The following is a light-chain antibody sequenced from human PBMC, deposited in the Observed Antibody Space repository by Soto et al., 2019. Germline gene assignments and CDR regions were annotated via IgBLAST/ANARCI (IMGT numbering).Light chain of an antibody. CDR2: GAS. J-gene: IGKJ1*01. CDR1: QSVSND. CDR3: QQYNVWPRT. V-gene: IGKV3-15*01. Sequence: EIVMTKSPGTLSVSPGARATLSCRASQSVSNDLAWLQQKPGQPPRLLVYGASTRATGIPASLTGSGFRTDFTPTISSLQPEDFGVYYFQQYNVWPRTFGQGTKVEIK.